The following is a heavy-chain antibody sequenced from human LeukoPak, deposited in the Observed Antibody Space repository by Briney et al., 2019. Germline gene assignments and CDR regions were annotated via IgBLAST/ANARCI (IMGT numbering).Heavy chain of an antibody. J-gene: IGHJ4*02. Sequence: GGSLRLSCEASGFTFSNYGMHWVRQAPGKGLEWVSFIRSDGGEEYYADSVKGRFTISRDNAKNSLYLQMNSLRAEDTAVYYCARYKTYYFDYWGQGTLVTVSS. D-gene: IGHD1-1*01. CDR2: IRSDGGEE. CDR1: GFTFSNYG. CDR3: ARYKTYYFDY. V-gene: IGHV3-33*08.